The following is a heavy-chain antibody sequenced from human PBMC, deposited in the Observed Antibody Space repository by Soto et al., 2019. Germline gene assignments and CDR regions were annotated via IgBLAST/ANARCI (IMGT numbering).Heavy chain of an antibody. Sequence: QVQLVESGGGVVQPGRSLRLSCAASGFTFSSYAMHWVRQAPGKGLEWVAVISYDGSNKYYADSVKGRFTISRDNAKNALSXQMNSLRAEDTAVYYCARGESKTTKPYSYYYGMDVWGQGTTVTVSS. CDR1: GFTFSSYA. CDR2: ISYDGSNK. CDR3: ARGESKTTKPYSYYYGMDV. D-gene: IGHD1-1*01. V-gene: IGHV3-30-3*01. J-gene: IGHJ6*02.